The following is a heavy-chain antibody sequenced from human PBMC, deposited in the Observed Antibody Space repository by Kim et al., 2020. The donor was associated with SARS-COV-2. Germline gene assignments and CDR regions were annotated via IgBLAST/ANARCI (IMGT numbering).Heavy chain of an antibody. CDR2: ISGSGGST. CDR1: GFTFSSYA. CDR3: AKDPLLLWFGELPLLQH. J-gene: IGHJ1*01. Sequence: GGSLRLSCAASGFTFSSYAMSWVRQAPGKGLEWVSAISGSGGSTYYADSVKGRFTISRDNSKNTLYLQMNSLRAEDTAVYYCAKDPLLLWFGELPLLQHWGQGTLVTVSS. D-gene: IGHD3-10*01. V-gene: IGHV3-23*01.